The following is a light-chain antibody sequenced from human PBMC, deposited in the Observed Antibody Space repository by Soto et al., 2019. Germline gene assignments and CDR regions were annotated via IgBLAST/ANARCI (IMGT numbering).Light chain of an antibody. V-gene: IGKV1-33*01. CDR3: QRYFHLIYT. Sequence: DIQMTQSPSSLSASVGDRVTITCQASQDIDNYLNWYQQKPGEAPERLIYDASKLETGVPSRFSGSGSGTDFTLAITILQPEDSATYYCQRYFHLIYTFGQGTKLEIK. CDR1: QDIDNY. J-gene: IGKJ2*01. CDR2: DAS.